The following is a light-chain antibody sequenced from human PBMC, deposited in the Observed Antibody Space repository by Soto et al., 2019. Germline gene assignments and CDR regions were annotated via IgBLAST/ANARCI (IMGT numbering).Light chain of an antibody. J-gene: IGKJ2*01. CDR2: GAS. Sequence: EIVLTQSPGTLSLFPGERATLSCRASQSVSSSYLAWYQQKPGQAPRLLIYGASSRATGIPDRFSGSGSGTDFTLTISRLEPEDFAVYFCQQYGNSPPNTFGQGTK. CDR3: QQYGNSPPNT. V-gene: IGKV3-20*01. CDR1: QSVSSSY.